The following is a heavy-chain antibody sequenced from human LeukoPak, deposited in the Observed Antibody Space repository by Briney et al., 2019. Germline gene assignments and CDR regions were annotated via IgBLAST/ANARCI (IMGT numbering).Heavy chain of an antibody. CDR2: IYDGGST. V-gene: IGHV4-59*01. J-gene: IGHJ4*02. CDR1: GGSMSSYY. D-gene: IGHD5-24*01. Sequence: PSETLSLTCTVSGGSMSSYYWSWIRQPPGKGLEWIGYIYDGGSTNYNPSFKSRVTISADTSKKEFSLKLTSVTAADTAVYYCAGGRWLQLPHYWGQGTLVTVSS. CDR3: AGGRWLQLPHY.